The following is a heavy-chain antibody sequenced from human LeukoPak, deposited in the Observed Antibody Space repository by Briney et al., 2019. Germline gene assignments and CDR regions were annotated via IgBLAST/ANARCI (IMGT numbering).Heavy chain of an antibody. CDR1: GDSVSSTA. CDR2: TYYRSKWYN. CDR3: ARGGRGYCTSSSCYFDY. D-gene: IGHD2-2*01. Sequence: SQTLSLTCAISGDSVSSTAWNWIRQSPSRGLERLGRTYYRSKWYNDYAVSVKSRITINPDTSKNQVSLQLNSVTPEDTAVYYCARGGRGYCTSSSCYFDYWGQGTLVTVSS. J-gene: IGHJ4*02. V-gene: IGHV6-1*01.